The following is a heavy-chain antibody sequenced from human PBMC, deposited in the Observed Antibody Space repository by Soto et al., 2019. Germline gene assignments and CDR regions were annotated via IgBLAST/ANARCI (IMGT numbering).Heavy chain of an antibody. CDR1: GLTFSTHS. V-gene: IGHV3-48*01. J-gene: IGHJ4*02. CDR3: VGEVGFQLIY. CDR2: ITSSSVT. D-gene: IGHD2-2*01. Sequence: EVQLVESGGGLVQPGGSLRLSCAASGLTFSTHSMNWVRQAPGKGLEWISYITSSSVTMYADSVKGRFTISRDNAKNSLYLQMNSLRAEDTAVYFCVGEVGFQLIYWGQGTLVTVSS.